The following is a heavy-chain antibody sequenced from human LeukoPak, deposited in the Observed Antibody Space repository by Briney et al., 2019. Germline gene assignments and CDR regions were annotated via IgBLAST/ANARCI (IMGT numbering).Heavy chain of an antibody. J-gene: IGHJ6*03. Sequence: ASVTVTCKVSGYTLTELSMHWVRQAPGKGLEWMGGFDPEDGETIYAQKFQGRVTMTRDMSTSTVYMELSSLRSEDTAVYYCARDRVAAQYYYYYMDVWGKGTTVTVSS. CDR3: ARDRVAAQYYYYYMDV. CDR2: FDPEDGET. CDR1: GYTLTELS. D-gene: IGHD6-13*01. V-gene: IGHV1-24*01.